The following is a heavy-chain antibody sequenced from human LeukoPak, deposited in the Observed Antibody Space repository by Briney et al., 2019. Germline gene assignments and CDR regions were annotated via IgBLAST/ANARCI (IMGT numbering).Heavy chain of an antibody. CDR2: ISAYNGNT. J-gene: IGHJ6*03. Sequence: ASVEVSCKASGYTFTSYGISWVRQAPGQGLEWMGWISAYNGNTNYAQKLQGRVTMTTDTSTSTAYMELRSLRSDDTAVYYCARVSGYCSSTSCYYYYYMDVWGKGTTVTVSS. CDR1: GYTFTSYG. V-gene: IGHV1-18*01. CDR3: ARVSGYCSSTSCYYYYYMDV. D-gene: IGHD2-2*01.